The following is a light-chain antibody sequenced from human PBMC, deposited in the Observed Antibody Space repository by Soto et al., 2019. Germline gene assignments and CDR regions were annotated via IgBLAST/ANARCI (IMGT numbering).Light chain of an antibody. CDR2: GAS. J-gene: IGKJ4*01. CDR1: QSVSSD. CDR3: EPSGLLLT. Sequence: TQSPATVAVNTGERATLSCRASQSVSSDLAWYQQKPGQAPRLLIYGASSRATGIPDRFSGSGSGTDFTLALSRLETEEFAVYYWEPSGLLLTCAEGTKVDIK. V-gene: IGKV3-20*01.